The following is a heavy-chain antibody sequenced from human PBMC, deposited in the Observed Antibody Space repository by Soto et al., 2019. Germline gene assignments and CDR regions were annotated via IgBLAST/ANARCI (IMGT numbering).Heavy chain of an antibody. J-gene: IGHJ6*02. CDR2: IVVGSGNT. CDR1: GFTFTSSA. D-gene: IGHD1-1*01. CDR3: AASGGTPPPYYGMDV. V-gene: IGHV1-58*01. Sequence: QMQLVQSGPEVKKPGTSVKVSCKASGFTFTSSAVQWVRQARGQRLEWIGWIVVGSGNTNYAQKLQERVTITWDMFNRTAYREPSRLISEDTAVYYFAASGGTPPPYYGMDVWGQGTTVTVSS.